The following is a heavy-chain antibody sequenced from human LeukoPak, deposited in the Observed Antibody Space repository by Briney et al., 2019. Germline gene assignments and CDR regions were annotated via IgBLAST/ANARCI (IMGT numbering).Heavy chain of an antibody. D-gene: IGHD6-19*01. Sequence: ASVKVSCKASGYTFTSYGISWVRQAPGQGLEWMGWISAYNGNTNYAQKLQGRVTMNTDTSTSKAYMELRSLRTDDTAVYYCARIKQEWLEIDYWGQGTLVTVSS. CDR1: GYTFTSYG. V-gene: IGHV1-18*01. CDR2: ISAYNGNT. J-gene: IGHJ4*02. CDR3: ARIKQEWLEIDY.